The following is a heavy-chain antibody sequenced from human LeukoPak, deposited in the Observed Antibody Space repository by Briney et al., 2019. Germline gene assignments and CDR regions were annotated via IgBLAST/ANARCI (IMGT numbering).Heavy chain of an antibody. CDR1: GGSIGSRGYY. V-gene: IGHV4-31*03. J-gene: IGHJ6*03. Sequence: SETLSLTCTVSGGSIGSRGYYWTWIRQHPVKGLEWMGYVFYSGAAYYNPALRSRITISLDTSRNQFSLTLTSLSAADTAVYYCARYGDYGTEGYFYMDVWGKGPMVTVSS. CDR3: ARYGDYGTEGYFYMDV. D-gene: IGHD4-17*01. CDR2: VFYSGAA.